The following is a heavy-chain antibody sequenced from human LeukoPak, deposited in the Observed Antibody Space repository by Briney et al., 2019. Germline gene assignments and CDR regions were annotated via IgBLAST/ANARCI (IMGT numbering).Heavy chain of an antibody. CDR2: IRYDGSNK. J-gene: IGHJ4*02. Sequence: GGSGRLCCAASGFTFSSYGMHWVRQAPGRGLEWVAFIRYDGSNKYYADSVKGRFTISRDNSKNTLYLQMNSLRAEDTAVYYCAKEKPPSYWGQGTLVTVSS. CDR3: AKEKPPSY. CDR1: GFTFSSYG. V-gene: IGHV3-30*02.